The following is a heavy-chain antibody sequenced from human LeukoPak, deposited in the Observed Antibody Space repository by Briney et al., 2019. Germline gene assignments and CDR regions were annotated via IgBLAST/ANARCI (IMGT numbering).Heavy chain of an antibody. CDR3: ARVRGCGGDCYYIDY. Sequence: KPGGSLRLSCAASGFTFSDYYMSWIRQAPGKGLEWVSYISSSGSTIYYADSVKGRFTISRDNSKNTLYLQMNSLRAEDTAVYYCARVRGCGGDCYYIDYWGQGTLVTVSS. V-gene: IGHV3-11*04. D-gene: IGHD2-21*02. CDR2: ISSSGSTI. CDR1: GFTFSDYY. J-gene: IGHJ4*02.